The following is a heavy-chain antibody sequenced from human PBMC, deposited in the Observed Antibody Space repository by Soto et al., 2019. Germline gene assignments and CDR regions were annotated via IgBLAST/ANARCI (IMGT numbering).Heavy chain of an antibody. D-gene: IGHD2-2*01. J-gene: IGHJ6*03. CDR3: AIECIPGYQLLCGRYYYMDV. Sequence: ASVKVSCKASGYTFTSYGISWVRQAPGQGQEWKGWISAYNGNTNYAQKHQGRVTMTTDTSTSTAYMELRSLRSDDTAVYYCAIECIPGYQLLCGRYYYMDVWGKGTTVTVSS. CDR1: GYTFTSYG. CDR2: ISAYNGNT. V-gene: IGHV1-18*01.